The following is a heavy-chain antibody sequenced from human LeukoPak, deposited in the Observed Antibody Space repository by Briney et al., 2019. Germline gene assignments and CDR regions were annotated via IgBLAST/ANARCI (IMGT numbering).Heavy chain of an antibody. CDR3: TRYTNDHFDY. CDR1: GFTFGGYG. V-gene: IGHV3-33*01. D-gene: IGHD2-2*02. CDR2: IAYGGSRA. Sequence: PGGSLRLSCAGSGFTFGGYGMHWFRQTPGKGLKWVAVIAYGGSRAFYADSVKGRFTISRDNSKNTMSVQMDDLRAEDTAVYYCTRYTNDHFDYWGQGTLVTVSS. J-gene: IGHJ4*02.